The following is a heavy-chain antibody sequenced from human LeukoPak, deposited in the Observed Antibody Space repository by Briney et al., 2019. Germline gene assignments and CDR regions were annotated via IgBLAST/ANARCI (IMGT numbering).Heavy chain of an antibody. Sequence: GGSLRLSCAASGFTFSSYEMNWVRQAPGKGLEWVSYISSSGSTIYYADSVKGRFTISRDNAKNSLYLQMNSLRAEDTAVYYCARGLSGYASSLGYWGQGTLVTVSA. J-gene: IGHJ4*02. V-gene: IGHV3-48*03. D-gene: IGHD6-6*01. CDR2: ISSSGSTI. CDR1: GFTFSSYE. CDR3: ARGLSGYASSLGY.